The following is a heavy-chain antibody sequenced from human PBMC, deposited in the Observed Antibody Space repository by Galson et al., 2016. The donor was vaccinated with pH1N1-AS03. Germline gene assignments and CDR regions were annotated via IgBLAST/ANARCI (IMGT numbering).Heavy chain of an antibody. V-gene: IGHV1-2*04. D-gene: IGHD1-1*01. Sequence: SVKVSCKASGYIFTGFYVHWVRQAPGQGLEWMGWINTDSGVTNYAQKFEAWVTMTRDTSVITAYMELYGLKSDDTAVYYRASDPRGPCTSATCPTTYYFGMDVWGQGTTVIVSS. CDR1: GYIFTGFY. CDR2: INTDSGVT. J-gene: IGHJ6*02. CDR3: ASDPRGPCTSATCPTTYYFGMDV.